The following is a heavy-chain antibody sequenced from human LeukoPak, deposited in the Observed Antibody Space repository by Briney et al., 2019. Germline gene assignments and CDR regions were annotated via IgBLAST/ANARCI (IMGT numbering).Heavy chain of an antibody. CDR1: GGSFSGYY. V-gene: IGHV4-34*01. CDR3: VRGVRRDSGSRHFDY. CDR2: INHSGST. D-gene: IGHD1-26*01. Sequence: SETLSLTCAVYGGSFSGYYWSWIRQPPGKGLEWIGEINHSGSTNYNPSLRSRVTISVDTSKNQFSLKLSSVTAADTAVYYCVRGVRRDSGSRHFDYWGQGTLVSVSS. J-gene: IGHJ4*02.